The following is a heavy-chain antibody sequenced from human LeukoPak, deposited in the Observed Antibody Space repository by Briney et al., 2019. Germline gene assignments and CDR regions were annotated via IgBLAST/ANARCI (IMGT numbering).Heavy chain of an antibody. CDR3: ATLSRAGYSYGYHLDY. CDR1: GGSISSYY. CDR2: IYYSGST. J-gene: IGHJ4*02. V-gene: IGHV4-59*08. D-gene: IGHD5-18*01. Sequence: SETLSLTCTVSGGSISSYYWSWIRQPPGKGLEWIGYIYYSGSTNYNPSLKSRVTISVDTSKNQFSLKLSSATAADTAVYYCATLSRAGYSYGYHLDYWGQGTLVTVSS.